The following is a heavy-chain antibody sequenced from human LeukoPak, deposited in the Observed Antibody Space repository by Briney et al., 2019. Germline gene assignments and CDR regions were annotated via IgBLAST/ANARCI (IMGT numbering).Heavy chain of an antibody. Sequence: PGGSLRLSCAASGFTFSSCAMSWVRQAPGKGLEWVSAISGSGGSTYYADSVKGRFTISRDNSKNTLYLQMNSLRAEDTAVYYCAKSVIFWSGYFGYYFDYWGQGTLVTVSS. CDR2: ISGSGGST. D-gene: IGHD3-3*01. V-gene: IGHV3-23*01. J-gene: IGHJ4*02. CDR1: GFTFSSCA. CDR3: AKSVIFWSGYFGYYFDY.